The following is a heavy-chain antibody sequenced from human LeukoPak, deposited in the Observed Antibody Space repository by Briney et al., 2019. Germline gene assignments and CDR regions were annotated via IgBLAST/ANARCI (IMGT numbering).Heavy chain of an antibody. CDR1: GGSFSGYY. V-gene: IGHV4-34*01. D-gene: IGHD3-10*02. CDR3: ARSTGSTMFIDY. Sequence: SETLSLTCAVYGGSFSGYYWSWIRQPPGKGLEWIGEINHSGSTNYNPSLKRRVTILVDTSKTQFSLKLSSVTAADTAVYYCARSTGSTMFIDYWGQGTLVTVSS. J-gene: IGHJ4*02. CDR2: INHSGST.